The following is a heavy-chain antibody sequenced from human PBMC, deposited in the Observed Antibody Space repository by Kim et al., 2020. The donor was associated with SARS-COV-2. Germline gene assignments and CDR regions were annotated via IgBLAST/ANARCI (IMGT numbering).Heavy chain of an antibody. V-gene: IGHV3-23*01. CDR2: ISGSCGTT. CDR1: GFTFSSYA. J-gene: IGHJ6*02. D-gene: IGHD3-3*01. Sequence: GGSLRLSCAASGFTFSSYAMSWVRQAPGKGLEWVSAISGSCGTTYYADSVKGRFTISRDNSKNTLYLQMNSLRAEDTAVYFCAKDKGGWSGYLLNQNYGMAVWGQGTTVTVS. CDR3: AKDKGGWSGYLLNQNYGMAV.